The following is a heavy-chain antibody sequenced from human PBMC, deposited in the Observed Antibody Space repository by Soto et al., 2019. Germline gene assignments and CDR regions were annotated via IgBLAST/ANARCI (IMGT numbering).Heavy chain of an antibody. CDR1: GFTFSDSF. J-gene: IGHJ6*03. CDR3: AGDQGPNYMAV. V-gene: IGHV3-11*01. Sequence: QVQLVETGGGLVKPGGSLRLSCAASGFTFSDSFMSWSRQTPGKGLEWLSYISGRDGYIYYADSERGRFTISRDNAKNSVYLQMNSLRAEDTAVYYCAGDQGPNYMAVWGKGTTVTVS. CDR2: ISGRDGYI.